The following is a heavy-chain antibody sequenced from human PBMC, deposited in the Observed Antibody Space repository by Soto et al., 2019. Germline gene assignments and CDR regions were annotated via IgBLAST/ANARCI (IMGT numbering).Heavy chain of an antibody. CDR1: GFTFSSYA. J-gene: IGHJ4*02. Sequence: GGSLRLSCAASGFTFSSYAMSWVRQAPGKGLEWVSAISGSGGSTYYADSVKGRFTISRDNSKNTLYLQMNSLRAEDTAVYYCAKVYYYDSSGYSNFDYWGQGTPVTVSS. CDR3: AKVYYYDSSGYSNFDY. D-gene: IGHD3-22*01. CDR2: ISGSGGST. V-gene: IGHV3-23*01.